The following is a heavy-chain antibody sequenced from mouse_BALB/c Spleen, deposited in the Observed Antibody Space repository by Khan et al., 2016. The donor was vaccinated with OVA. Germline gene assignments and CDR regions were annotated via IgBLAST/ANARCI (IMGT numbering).Heavy chain of an antibody. CDR1: GYTFTDYV. CDR2: IYPGSDST. Sequence: QVQLQQSGPELVKPGASVKMSCKASGYTFTDYVMNWVKQRNGQGLEWIGQIYPGSDSTYYNEKFKGKATLTADRSSSTAYMQLSNLTSEASAVYFCARAGWDVFACWGQGTLVPVSA. J-gene: IGHJ3*01. D-gene: IGHD4-1*01. CDR3: ARAGWDVFAC. V-gene: IGHV1-77*01.